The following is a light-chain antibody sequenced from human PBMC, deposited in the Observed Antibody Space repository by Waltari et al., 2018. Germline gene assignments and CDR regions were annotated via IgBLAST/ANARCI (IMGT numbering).Light chain of an antibody. CDR1: SSDVGDYKY. V-gene: IGLV2-14*03. CDR2: DVS. J-gene: IGLJ2*01. CDR3: SSYIGSSTLEL. Sequence: QSALTQPASVSGSPGQSITISCTGTSSDVGDYKYVSWYQQHPGKAPKLMIYDVSNRPSGVSNRFSGSKSGNTASLTISGLQAEDEADYYCSSYIGSSTLELFGGGTSLTVL.